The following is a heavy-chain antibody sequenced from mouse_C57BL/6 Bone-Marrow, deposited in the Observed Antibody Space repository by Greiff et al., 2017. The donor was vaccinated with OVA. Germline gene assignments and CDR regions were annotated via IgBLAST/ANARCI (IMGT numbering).Heavy chain of an antibody. CDR2: ISDGGSYT. V-gene: IGHV5-4*01. D-gene: IGHD2-2*01. J-gene: IGHJ2*01. CDR3: ARDGLGVYFDY. Sequence: DVMLVESGGGLVKPGGSLKLSCAASGFTFSSYAMSWVRQTPEKRLEWVATISDGGSYTYYPDNVKGRFTISRDNAKNHLYLQMSHLKSEDTAMYYCARDGLGVYFDYWGQGTTLTVSS. CDR1: GFTFSSYA.